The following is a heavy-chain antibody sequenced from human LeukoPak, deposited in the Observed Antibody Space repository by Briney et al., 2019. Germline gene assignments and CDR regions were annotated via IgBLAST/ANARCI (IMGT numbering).Heavy chain of an antibody. CDR2: ISYDGSNE. D-gene: IGHD3-10*01. J-gene: IGHJ4*02. CDR1: GFTFSSYA. V-gene: IGHV3-30*04. Sequence: GGSLRLSCAASGFTFSSYAMHWVRQAPGKGLEGVAIISYDGSNEYYADSVKGQFTISRDNSNNTLYLQMNSLRAEDTAVYYCARDGNYYGSGSYLDYWGQGTLVTVSS. CDR3: ARDGNYYGSGSYLDY.